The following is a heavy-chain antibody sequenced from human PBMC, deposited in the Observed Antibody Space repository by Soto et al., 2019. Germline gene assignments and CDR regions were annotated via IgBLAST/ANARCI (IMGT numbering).Heavy chain of an antibody. CDR1: GFTFSSYA. Sequence: GSLRLSCAASGFTFSSYAMSWVRQAPGKGLEWVSAISGSGGSTYYADSVKGRFTISRDNSKNTLYLQMNSLRAEDTAVYYCARYYYDSSPSWDYFDYWGQGTLVTVSS. V-gene: IGHV3-23*01. D-gene: IGHD3-22*01. CDR2: ISGSGGST. J-gene: IGHJ4*02. CDR3: ARYYYDSSPSWDYFDY.